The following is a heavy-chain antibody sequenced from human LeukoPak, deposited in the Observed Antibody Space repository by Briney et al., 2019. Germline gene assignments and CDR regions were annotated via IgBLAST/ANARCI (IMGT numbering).Heavy chain of an antibody. J-gene: IGHJ5*02. V-gene: IGHV4-34*01. D-gene: IGHD3-22*01. CDR1: GGSFSGYY. Sequence: PSETLSLIGAVYGGSFSGYYWSWIRQPPGKGLEWIGEFNHSGSTNYNPSLNSRVTISVYTSKNQFSLKLSSVTAADTAVYYCARYYYDSRVPSSWFDPWGQGTLVTVSS. CDR2: FNHSGST. CDR3: ARYYYDSRVPSSWFDP.